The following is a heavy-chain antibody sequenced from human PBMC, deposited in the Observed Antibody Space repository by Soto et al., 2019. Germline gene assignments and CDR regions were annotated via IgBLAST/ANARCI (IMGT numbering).Heavy chain of an antibody. CDR3: ARRLGSYYYGMDV. V-gene: IGHV1-18*01. CDR2: ISTYNGNT. J-gene: IGHJ6*02. CDR1: GYTFTSYG. D-gene: IGHD3-16*01. Sequence: GASVNVSCKASGYTFTSYGISWVRQAPGQGLEWMGWISTYNGNTNYAQKLQGRVTMTIDTSTNTAYMDLRSLTSDDTAVYFCARRLGSYYYGMDVWGQGTTVTVSS.